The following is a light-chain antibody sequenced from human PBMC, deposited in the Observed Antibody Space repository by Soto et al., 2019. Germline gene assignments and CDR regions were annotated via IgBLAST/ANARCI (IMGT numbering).Light chain of an antibody. V-gene: IGKV3-20*01. CDR1: QSVSSSY. CDR3: QQYGSSPQT. J-gene: IGKJ1*01. Sequence: IVMTQSPATLSVSPGGRATLSCRASQSVSSSYLAWYQQKPGQAPRLLIYGASSRATGIPDRFSGSGSGTDFTLTISRLEPEDFAVYYCQQYGSSPQTFGQGTKVDIK. CDR2: GAS.